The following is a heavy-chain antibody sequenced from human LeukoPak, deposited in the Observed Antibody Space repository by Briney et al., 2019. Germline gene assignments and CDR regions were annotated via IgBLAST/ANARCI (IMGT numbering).Heavy chain of an antibody. D-gene: IGHD3-10*01. CDR3: ARGTDYYGSGYNF. V-gene: IGHV4-38-2*02. J-gene: IGHJ4*02. CDR1: GYSISSGYY. Sequence: SETLSLTCTVSGYSISSGYYWGWIRQPPGKGLEWIGSIYHSGSTNYNPSLKSRVTISVDKSKNQFSLKLSSVTAADTALYYCARGTDYYGSGYNFWGQGTLVTVSS. CDR2: IYHSGST.